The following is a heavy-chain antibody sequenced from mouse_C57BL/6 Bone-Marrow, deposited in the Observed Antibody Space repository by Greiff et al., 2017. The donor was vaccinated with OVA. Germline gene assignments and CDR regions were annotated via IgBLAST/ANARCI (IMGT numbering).Heavy chain of an antibody. D-gene: IGHD2-3*01. J-gene: IGHJ1*03. Sequence: VQLQQSGAELVRPGASVKLSCTASGFNIKDDYMHWVKQRPEQGLEWIGWIDPENGDTEYASKFPGKATITADTSSKTAYMQLSSLTNEDTDVYDSKESDGYSDYFEVWGTGTTVTVAS. CDR1: GFNIKDDY. CDR3: KESDGYSDYFEV. V-gene: IGHV14-4*01. CDR2: IDPENGDT.